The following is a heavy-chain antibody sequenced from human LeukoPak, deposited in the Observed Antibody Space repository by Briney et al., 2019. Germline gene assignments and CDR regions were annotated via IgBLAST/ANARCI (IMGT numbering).Heavy chain of an antibody. V-gene: IGHV1-18*01. CDR3: ARDSARGYSYGYNAFDI. CDR2: ITAGNGNR. Sequence: ASVKVSCKASGYNFRNCGIGWVRQAPRQGLEWMGWITAGNGNRNYAQKVQGRVTMTTDTSTSTAYMELRSLRSDDTAVYFCARDSARGYSYGYNAFDIWGQGTMVTVSS. J-gene: IGHJ3*02. CDR1: GYNFRNCG. D-gene: IGHD5-18*01.